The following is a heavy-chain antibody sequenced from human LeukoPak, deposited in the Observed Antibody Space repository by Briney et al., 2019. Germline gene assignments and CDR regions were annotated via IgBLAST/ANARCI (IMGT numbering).Heavy chain of an antibody. D-gene: IGHD3-3*01. CDR2: IKPDGSET. CDR1: GFTFSKSS. CDR3: ARDRSISGVVTIDF. J-gene: IGHJ4*02. V-gene: IGHV3-7*01. Sequence: PGGSLRLSCAASGFTFSKSSMTGVRQAPGKGLEWVANIKPDGSETYYVDSVMGRFTISRDNAKNSVYLQMNSLRAEDTAVYYCARDRSISGVVTIDFWGQGTLVTVSS.